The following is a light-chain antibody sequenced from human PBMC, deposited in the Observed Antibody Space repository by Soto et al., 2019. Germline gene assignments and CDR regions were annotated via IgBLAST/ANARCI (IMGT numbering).Light chain of an antibody. CDR2: LNSDGSH. CDR3: QTWVTGIHI. V-gene: IGLV4-69*01. Sequence: QSVLTQSPSASASLGASVKLTCTLSSGHSNYAIAWHQQQPEKGPRFLMKLNSDGSHRKGDGIPDRFSGSSSGAERYLTISTLQSEDEADYYCQTWVTGIHIFGGGTKLTVL. J-gene: IGLJ2*01. CDR1: SGHSNYA.